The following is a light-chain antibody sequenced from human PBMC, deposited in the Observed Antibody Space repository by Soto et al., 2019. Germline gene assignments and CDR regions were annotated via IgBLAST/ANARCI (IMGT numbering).Light chain of an antibody. Sequence: QSALTQPASVSGSPGQSITISCTGTSSDVGGYNYVSWYQQQPGKAPKLMIYEVSNRPSGDSNRFSGSKSGNTASLTISGLQAEDEDDYYCSSYTSSSPVVFGGGTKLTVL. V-gene: IGLV2-14*01. CDR3: SSYTSSSPVV. J-gene: IGLJ2*01. CDR2: EVS. CDR1: SSDVGGYNY.